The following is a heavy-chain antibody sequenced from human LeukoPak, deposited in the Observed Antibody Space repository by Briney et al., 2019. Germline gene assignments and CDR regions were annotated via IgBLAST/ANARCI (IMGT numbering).Heavy chain of an antibody. CDR2: IKQDGSEK. CDR3: ARVAASYDSSGYYYVANWFDP. Sequence: GGSLRLSCAASGFTFSSYWMSWVRQAPGKGLEWVANIKQDGSEKYYVDSVKGRFTISKDNAKNSLYLQMNSLRAEDTAVYYCARVAASYDSSGYYYVANWFDPWGQGTLVTVSS. J-gene: IGHJ5*02. D-gene: IGHD3-22*01. V-gene: IGHV3-7*01. CDR1: GFTFSSYW.